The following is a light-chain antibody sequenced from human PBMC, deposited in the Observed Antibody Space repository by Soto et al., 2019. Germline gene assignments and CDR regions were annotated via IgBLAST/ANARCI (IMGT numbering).Light chain of an antibody. CDR2: DAS. J-gene: IGKJ1*01. Sequence: EIVLTQSPATLSLSPGERATLSCRASQSVSSYLAWYQQKPGQAPMLLIYDASNRATGIPGRFSGSGSGTDFTLTISSLEPEDFAVYYCQQRRNWPLTFGQGTNVEI. CDR3: QQRRNWPLT. V-gene: IGKV3-11*01. CDR1: QSVSSY.